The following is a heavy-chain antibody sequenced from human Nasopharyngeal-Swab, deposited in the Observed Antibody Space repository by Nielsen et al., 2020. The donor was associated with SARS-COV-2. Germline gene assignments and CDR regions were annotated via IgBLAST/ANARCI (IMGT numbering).Heavy chain of an antibody. V-gene: IGHV4-34*01. D-gene: IGHD6-19*01. CDR2: INHSGST. Sequence: SETLSLTCAVYGGSFSGYYWNWIRQPPGKGLEWIGEINHSGSTNYNPSLKSRVTMSVDTSKNQFSLKLSSVTAADTAVYYCARSYSSGWYRTIIDYWGQGTLVTVSS. CDR1: GGSFSGYY. J-gene: IGHJ4*02. CDR3: ARSYSSGWYRTIIDY.